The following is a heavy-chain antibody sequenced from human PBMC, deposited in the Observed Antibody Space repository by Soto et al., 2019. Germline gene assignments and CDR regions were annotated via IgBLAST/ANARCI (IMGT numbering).Heavy chain of an antibody. Sequence: SETLSLTCAVYGGSFSGYYWSWIRQSPEKGLEWIAEINQSGTTNYNPSLKSRVTISIDTSKNQFSLKLTSVTAADAAVYYCARAFVSEDYYYYYMDVWGKGTTVT. J-gene: IGHJ6*03. CDR1: GGSFSGYY. CDR2: INQSGTT. CDR3: ARAFVSEDYYYYYMDV. V-gene: IGHV4-34*01.